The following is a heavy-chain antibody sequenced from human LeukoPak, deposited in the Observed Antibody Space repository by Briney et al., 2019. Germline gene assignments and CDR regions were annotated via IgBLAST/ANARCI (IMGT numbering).Heavy chain of an antibody. Sequence: GGSLRLSCAASGFTFSNYGIHWVRQAPGKGLEWVAVIWYDGSNKYYADSVKGRFTISRDNSKNTLYLQMNSLRAEDTAVYYCARDLASIEMTTVSTWISVDYWGQGTLVTVSS. V-gene: IGHV3-33*01. D-gene: IGHD4-11*01. J-gene: IGHJ4*02. CDR3: ARDLASIEMTTVSTWISVDY. CDR2: IWYDGSNK. CDR1: GFTFSNYG.